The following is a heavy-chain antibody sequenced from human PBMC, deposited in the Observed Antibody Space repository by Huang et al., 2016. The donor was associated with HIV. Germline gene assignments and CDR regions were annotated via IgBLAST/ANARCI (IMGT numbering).Heavy chain of an antibody. CDR3: ARGAFLDF. V-gene: IGHV4-61*01. CDR1: GGSVSSDATYY. CDR2: FYYSGST. Sequence: QVQLQESGPGLVKPSETLSLTCTVSGGSVSSDATYYWSWIRQPPGKGLEWIGYFYYSGSTNHNPSLKSRVTISVNTSKNQFSLKLTSVTAADTAVYYCARGAFLDFWGQGTLVTVSS. J-gene: IGHJ4*02. D-gene: IGHD3-3*01.